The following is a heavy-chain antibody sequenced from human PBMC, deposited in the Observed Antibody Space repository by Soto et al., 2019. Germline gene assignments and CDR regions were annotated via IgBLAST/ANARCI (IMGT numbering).Heavy chain of an antibody. D-gene: IGHD6-19*01. CDR3: ANISVEAVAGHFDY. V-gene: IGHV3-23*01. CDR2: ISGSGGST. J-gene: IGHJ4*02. Sequence: EVQLLESGGGLVQPGGSLRLSCAASGFTFSSYAMSWVRQAPGKGLEWVSGISGSGGSTHYADSVKGRFTISRDNSKNTLYLQMNSLRAEDTAVYYCANISVEAVAGHFDYWGQGTLVTVSS. CDR1: GFTFSSYA.